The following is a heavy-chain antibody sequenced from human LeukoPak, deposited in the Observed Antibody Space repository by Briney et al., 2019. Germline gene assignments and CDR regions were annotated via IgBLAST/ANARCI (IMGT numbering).Heavy chain of an antibody. CDR3: ARSDKDILTGYSASNFDY. J-gene: IGHJ4*02. D-gene: IGHD3-9*01. CDR1: GGSFSAYY. V-gene: IGHV4-34*01. Sequence: SETLSLSCAVYGGSFSAYYWNWIRQPPGKGLEWIGEINHNGSTNYNPSLKSRVTISVDTSKKQFSLKLSSVTAADTAVYYCARSDKDILTGYSASNFDYWGKGIIVTSSS. CDR2: INHNGST.